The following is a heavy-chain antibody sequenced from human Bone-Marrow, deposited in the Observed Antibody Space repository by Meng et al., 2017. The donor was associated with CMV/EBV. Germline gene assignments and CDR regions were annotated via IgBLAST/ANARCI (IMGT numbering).Heavy chain of an antibody. Sequence: GESLKISCAASGFTFSSYAMSWVRQAPGKGLEWVSVIYSGGSSTYYADSVKGRFTISRDNSKNTLYLQMNSLRAEDTAVYYCAKVRGSGLIWFGEIYYWGQGPLVTVPS. J-gene: IGHJ4*02. V-gene: IGHV3-23*03. CDR2: IYSGGSST. D-gene: IGHD3-10*01. CDR3: AKVRGSGLIWFGEIYY. CDR1: GFTFSSYA.